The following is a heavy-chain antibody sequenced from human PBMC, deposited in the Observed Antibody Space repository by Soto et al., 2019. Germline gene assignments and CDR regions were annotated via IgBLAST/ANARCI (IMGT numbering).Heavy chain of an antibody. CDR3: AKDPTSPIATRPY. CDR2: ISYDGSNK. D-gene: IGHD6-6*01. Sequence: GGSLRLSCAASGFTFSSYGMHWVRQAPGKGLEWVAVISYDGSNKYYADSVKGRFTISRDNSKNTLYLQMNSLRAEDTAVYYCAKDPTSPIATRPYWGPGTLVTVSS. CDR1: GFTFSSYG. V-gene: IGHV3-30*18. J-gene: IGHJ4*02.